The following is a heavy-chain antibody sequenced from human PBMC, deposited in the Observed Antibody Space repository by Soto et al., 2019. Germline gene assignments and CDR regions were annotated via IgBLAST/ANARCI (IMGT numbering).Heavy chain of an antibody. V-gene: IGHV3-48*02. CDR3: ARDPRLQKVTTPFDY. Sequence: GGSLRLSCAASGFTFSSYSMNWVRQAPGKGLEWVSYISSSSSTIYYADSVKGRFTISRDNAKNSLYLQMNSLRDEDTAVYYCARDPRLQKVTTPFDYWGQGTLVTVSS. D-gene: IGHD4-4*01. J-gene: IGHJ4*02. CDR2: ISSSSSTI. CDR1: GFTFSSYS.